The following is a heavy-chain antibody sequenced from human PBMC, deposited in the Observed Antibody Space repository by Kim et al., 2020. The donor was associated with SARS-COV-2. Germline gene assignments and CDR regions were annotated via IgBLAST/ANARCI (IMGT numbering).Heavy chain of an antibody. V-gene: IGHV7-4-1*02. CDR3: ARERGDYGANWFDP. D-gene: IGHD4-17*01. CDR2: INTNTGNP. Sequence: ASVKVSCKSSGYTFTSYAMNWVRQAPGQGLEWMGWINTNTGNPTYAQGFTGRFVFSLDTSVSTAYLQISSLKAEDTAVYYCARERGDYGANWFDPWGQGTLVTVSS. J-gene: IGHJ5*02. CDR1: GYTFTSYA.